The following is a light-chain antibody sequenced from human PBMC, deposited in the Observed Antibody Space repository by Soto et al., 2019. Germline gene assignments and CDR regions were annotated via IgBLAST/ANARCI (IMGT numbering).Light chain of an antibody. CDR2: EVS. CDR1: STDFVGYNR. CDR3: SLYTSENAYV. J-gene: IGLJ1*01. V-gene: IGLV2-18*01. Sequence: QSALTQPPSVSGSPGQSVTISCTGTSTDFVGYNRVSWYQQPPGTAPKLMIYEVSKRPSGVPDRLSGSKSGNTASLTISGLHAPDEADYYCSLYTSENAYVFGTGIKV.